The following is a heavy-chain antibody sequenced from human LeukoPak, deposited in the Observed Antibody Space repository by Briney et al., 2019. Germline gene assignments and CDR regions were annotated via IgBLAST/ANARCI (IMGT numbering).Heavy chain of an antibody. V-gene: IGHV4-59*01. Sequence: PSETLSLTCTVSGGSISSYYWSWIRQPPGKGLEWIAYISDIGSINYNPSLKSRVTISVDTSKNQFSLKLSSVTAADTAVYYCARGPPPGRYYYGMDVWGQGTTVTVSS. CDR1: GGSISSYY. D-gene: IGHD2-8*02. J-gene: IGHJ6*02. CDR3: ARGPPPGRYYYGMDV. CDR2: ISDIGSI.